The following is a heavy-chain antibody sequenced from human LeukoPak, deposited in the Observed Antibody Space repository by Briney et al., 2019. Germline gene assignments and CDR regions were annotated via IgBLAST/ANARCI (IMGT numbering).Heavy chain of an antibody. CDR2: ITGSGGNT. J-gene: IGHJ6*02. CDR3: AKAASSSWPSYYYGMDV. V-gene: IGHV3-23*01. Sequence: GGSLRLSCEASGFTFNSYAMAWVRQAPGKGLEWVSVITGSGGNTYYTDTVKGRFTISKDNSKNTVYLQMSSLRVDDTAVYYCAKAASSSWPSYYYGMDVWGQGTTVTVSS. CDR1: GFTFNSYA. D-gene: IGHD6-13*01.